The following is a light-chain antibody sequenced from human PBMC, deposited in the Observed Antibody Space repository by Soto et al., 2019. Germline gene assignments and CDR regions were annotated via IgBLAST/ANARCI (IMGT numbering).Light chain of an antibody. CDR3: QQYGTSPPT. J-gene: IGKJ1*01. CDR2: GAS. CDR1: QSVSNNY. Sequence: IVLTQSPGTLSLSPGERATLSCRASQSVSNNYLAWYQQKPGQAPRLLIYGASSRATGIPDRFSGSGSGTDFTLTISRLEPEDFAVYNCQQYGTSPPTFGQGTKVDIK. V-gene: IGKV3-20*01.